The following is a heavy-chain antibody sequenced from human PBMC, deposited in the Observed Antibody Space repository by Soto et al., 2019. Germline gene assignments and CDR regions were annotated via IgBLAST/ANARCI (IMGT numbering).Heavy chain of an antibody. J-gene: IGHJ6*02. CDR2: INPNSGGT. D-gene: IGHD2-2*02. V-gene: IGHV1-2*02. CDR1: GYTFSGDY. CDR3: ARSLNEGSCTITGCYTRPLYGMDV. Sequence: ASVQVSCKASGYTFSGDYIHGLRQAPGQGREWMGWINPNSGGTNYAQKFQGRVTVTRDTPTSTAYMELSRLTSDDTAVYYCARSLNEGSCTITGCYTRPLYGMDVWGQGTTVTVSS.